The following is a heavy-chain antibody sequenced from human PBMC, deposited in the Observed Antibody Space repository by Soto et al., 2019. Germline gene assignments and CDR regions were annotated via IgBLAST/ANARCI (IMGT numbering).Heavy chain of an antibody. V-gene: IGHV3-30-3*01. Sequence: QVQLVESGGGVVQPGRSLRLSCAASGFTFSSYSMHWVRQDPGKGLERVAVISYDGSNKYYADSVKGRFTISRDNSKNTLYLQVNSLRAEDTAVYYCARDPIVGATYYFDYWGQGTLVTVSS. CDR3: ARDPIVGATYYFDY. J-gene: IGHJ4*02. D-gene: IGHD1-26*01. CDR1: GFTFSSYS. CDR2: ISYDGSNK.